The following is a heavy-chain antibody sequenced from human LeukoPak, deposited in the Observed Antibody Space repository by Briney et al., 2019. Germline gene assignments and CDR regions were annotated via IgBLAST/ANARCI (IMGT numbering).Heavy chain of an antibody. Sequence: PSQTLSLTCTVSGGSISSYYWSWIRQPPGKGLEWIGYIYNSGSTNYNPSLKSRVTISVDTSKNQFSLKLSSVTAADTAVYYCARVNRLWFGEIRAFDIWGQGTMVTVSS. CDR3: ARVNRLWFGEIRAFDI. CDR2: IYNSGST. V-gene: IGHV4-59*01. J-gene: IGHJ3*02. D-gene: IGHD3-10*01. CDR1: GGSISSYY.